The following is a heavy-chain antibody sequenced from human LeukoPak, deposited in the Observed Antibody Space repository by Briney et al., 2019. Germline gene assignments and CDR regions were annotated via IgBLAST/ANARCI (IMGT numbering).Heavy chain of an antibody. V-gene: IGHV4-30-2*01. D-gene: IGHD1-26*01. CDR2: IYHSGST. CDR3: ARDRREELPPWYFDL. Sequence: PSETLSLTCTVSGGSISSGGYYWSWIRQPPGKGLEWIGYIYHSGSTYYNPSLKSRVTISVDRSKNQFSLKLSSVTAADTAVYYCARDRREELPPWYFDLWGRGTLVTVSS. CDR1: GGSISSGGYY. J-gene: IGHJ2*01.